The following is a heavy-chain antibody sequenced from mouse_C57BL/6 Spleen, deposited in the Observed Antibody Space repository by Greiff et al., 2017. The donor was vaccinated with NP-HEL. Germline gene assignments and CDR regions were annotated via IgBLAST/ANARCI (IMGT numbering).Heavy chain of an antibody. V-gene: IGHV1-52*01. J-gene: IGHJ4*01. CDR2: IDPSDSET. Sequence: QVQLQQPGAELVRPGSSVKLSCKASGYTFTSYWMHWVKQRPIQGLEWIGNIDPSDSETHYNQKFKDKATLTVDKSSSTAYMQLSSLTSEDSAVYYCARSYDGYYVVYAMDYWGQGTSVTVSS. CDR3: ARSYDGYYVVYAMDY. D-gene: IGHD2-3*01. CDR1: GYTFTSYW.